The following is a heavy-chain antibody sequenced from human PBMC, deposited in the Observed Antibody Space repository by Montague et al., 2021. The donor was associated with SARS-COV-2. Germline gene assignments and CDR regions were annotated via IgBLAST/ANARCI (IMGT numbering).Heavy chain of an antibody. CDR3: SRDRFDFGAGGQGTIDF. Sequence: SETLSLTCSVAGDSITNHYWSWIRQPAGQGLELIGRVHFTGESNISPFFSIRRTMSADTSKNQFYLKLNSMTAADTAISFYSRDRFDFGAGGQGTIDFWGQGTLVTVSS. CDR1: GDSITNHY. D-gene: IGHD4/OR15-4a*01. J-gene: IGHJ4*02. V-gene: IGHV4-4*07. CDR2: VHFTGES.